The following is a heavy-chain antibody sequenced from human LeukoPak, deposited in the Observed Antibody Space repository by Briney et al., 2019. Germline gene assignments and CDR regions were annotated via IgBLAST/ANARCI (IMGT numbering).Heavy chain of an antibody. CDR1: GYTFTRYG. Sequence: GASVKVSCKASGYTFTRYGISWVRQAPGQGLEWMGWISAYNGNTNYAQKLQGRVTMTTDTSTSTAYMELRSLRSDDTAVYYCARDSPYYYGSGSYGVYYYYGMDVCGQGTTVTVSS. CDR3: ARDSPYYYGSGSYGVYYYYGMDV. CDR2: ISAYNGNT. J-gene: IGHJ6*02. D-gene: IGHD3-10*01. V-gene: IGHV1-18*01.